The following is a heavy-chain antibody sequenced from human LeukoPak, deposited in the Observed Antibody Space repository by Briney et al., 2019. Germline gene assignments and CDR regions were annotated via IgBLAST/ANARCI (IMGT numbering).Heavy chain of an antibody. Sequence: PGGSLRLSCSAAGLTVSSNYRSWVRQAPGKGLEWVSVIFSGGSTYYADSVKGRFTISRDNSKNTLYLQMNSLRAEDTAVYYCARGGGNSEFDYWGQGTLVTVSS. CDR1: GLTVSSNY. V-gene: IGHV3-53*01. J-gene: IGHJ4*02. D-gene: IGHD4-23*01. CDR2: IFSGGST. CDR3: ARGGGNSEFDY.